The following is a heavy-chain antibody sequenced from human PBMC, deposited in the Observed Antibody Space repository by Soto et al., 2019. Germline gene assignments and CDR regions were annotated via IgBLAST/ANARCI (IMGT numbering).Heavy chain of an antibody. Sequence: EVQLLESGGGLVQPGGCLRLSCAASGFPFSATGMLWVRQPPGGGLEWVSAIGPNPANTNYADSVKGRFTISRDNSKSTVLLQMANLRAEDTALYYCTSARYCSRDACPAAEWGHGTLITVSS. CDR2: IGPNPANT. V-gene: IGHV3-23*01. CDR3: TSARYCSRDACPAAE. J-gene: IGHJ4*01. D-gene: IGHD2-2*01. CDR1: GFPFSATG.